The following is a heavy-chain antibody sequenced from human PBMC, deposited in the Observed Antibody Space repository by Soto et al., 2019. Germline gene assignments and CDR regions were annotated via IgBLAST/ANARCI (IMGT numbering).Heavy chain of an antibody. D-gene: IGHD3-10*01. J-gene: IGHJ5*02. CDR1: GYTFTSYG. CDR2: ISAYNGNT. V-gene: IGHV1-18*01. Sequence: QVQLVQSGAEVKKPGASVKVSCKASGYTFTSYGISWVRQAPGQGLEWMGWISAYNGNTNYAQKLQGRVTMTTDTSTSTPYMELRSLRSDDTAVYYCARDLLYYYGSGSPNWFDPWGQGTLVTVSS. CDR3: ARDLLYYYGSGSPNWFDP.